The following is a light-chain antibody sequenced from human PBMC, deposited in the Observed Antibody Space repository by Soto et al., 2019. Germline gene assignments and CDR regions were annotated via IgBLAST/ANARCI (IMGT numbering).Light chain of an antibody. CDR1: QSISSW. J-gene: IGKJ1*01. CDR3: QQYNSYSWT. CDR2: KAS. Sequence: DIQMTQSPSTLSASVGDRVTITCRASQSISSWLAWYQQKPGKAPKLLIYKASSLESGVPSRFSGSGSGTEIPLTNSSLQPDDFATYYCQQYNSYSWTFGQGTKVEIK. V-gene: IGKV1-5*03.